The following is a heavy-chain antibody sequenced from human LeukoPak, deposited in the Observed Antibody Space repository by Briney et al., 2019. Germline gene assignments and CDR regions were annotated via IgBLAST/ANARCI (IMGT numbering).Heavy chain of an antibody. CDR3: ARDSSHCYDSSGYYDRPEKKYFQH. CDR1: GYTFTSYY. V-gene: IGHV1-46*01. Sequence: GASVKVSCKASGYTFTSYYMHWVRQAPGQGLEWMGIINPSGGSTSYAQKFQGRVTMTRDTSTSTVYMELSSLRSEDTAVYYCARDSSHCYDSSGYYDRPEKKYFQHWGQGTLVTVSS. J-gene: IGHJ1*01. D-gene: IGHD3-22*01. CDR2: INPSGGST.